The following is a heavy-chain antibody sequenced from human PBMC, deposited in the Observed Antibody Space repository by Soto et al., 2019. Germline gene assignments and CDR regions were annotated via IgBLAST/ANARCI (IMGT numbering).Heavy chain of an antibody. V-gene: IGHV1-18*01. J-gene: IGHJ6*02. CDR3: ASEGPAPDYCYGMDV. CDR1: GYSFTTYG. CDR2: ISAYNGNT. Sequence: QVQLVQSGGEVKKPGASVKVSCKTSGYSFTTYGISWVRQAPGQGLEWMGWISAYNGNTNYAQKLRDRVTMTTDTSTSTAYRQLRSLRSDAPAVYFCASEGPAPDYCYGMDVWGQGSTVTVSS.